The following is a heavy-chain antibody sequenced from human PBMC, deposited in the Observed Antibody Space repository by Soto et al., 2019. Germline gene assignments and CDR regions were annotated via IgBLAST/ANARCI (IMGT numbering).Heavy chain of an antibody. D-gene: IGHD4-17*01. Sequence: GGSLRLSCTASGFTFGDYAMSWFRQAPGKGLEWVGFIRSKAYGGTTEYAASVKGRFTIPRDDSKSIAYLQMNSLKTEDTAVYYCRLSDGDYYYYYYMDVWGKGTTVTVSS. CDR1: GFTFGDYA. V-gene: IGHV3-49*03. CDR2: IRSKAYGGTT. J-gene: IGHJ6*03. CDR3: RLSDGDYYYYYYMDV.